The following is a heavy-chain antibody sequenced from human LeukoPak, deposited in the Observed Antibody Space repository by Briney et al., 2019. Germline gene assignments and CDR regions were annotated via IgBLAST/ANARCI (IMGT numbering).Heavy chain of an antibody. CDR2: IYYSGST. Sequence: SETLSLTCTVSGGSIGSSTYYWGWIRQPPGKGLEWIGSIYYSGSTYYNPSLKSRVTISVDTSKNQFSLNLTSVTAADTAVYYCARSSTIKGWFDPWGQGTLVTVSS. D-gene: IGHD5-24*01. CDR1: GGSIGSSTYY. CDR3: ARSSTIKGWFDP. V-gene: IGHV4-39*01. J-gene: IGHJ5*02.